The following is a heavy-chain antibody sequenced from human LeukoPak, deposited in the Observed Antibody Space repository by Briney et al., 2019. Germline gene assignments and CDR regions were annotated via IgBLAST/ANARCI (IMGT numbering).Heavy chain of an antibody. CDR1: GFTFSSYA. D-gene: IGHD3-10*01. Sequence: QPGGSLRLSCAASGFTFSSYAMIWVRRAPGKGLEWVSGTNDSGGSTYYADSVKGRFTISRDNSKNTLYLQMNSLRAEDTAVYYCARERGSGSYHPFDPWGQGTLATVSS. V-gene: IGHV3-23*01. CDR3: ARERGSGSYHPFDP. J-gene: IGHJ5*02. CDR2: TNDSGGST.